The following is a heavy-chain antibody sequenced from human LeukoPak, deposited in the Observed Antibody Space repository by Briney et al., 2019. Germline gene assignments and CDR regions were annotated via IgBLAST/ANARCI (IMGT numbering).Heavy chain of an antibody. Sequence: PGGSLRLSCAASGFTFDDYAMHWVRQAPGKGLEWVSAISGSGGSTYYADSVKGRFTISRDNSKNTLYLQMNSLRAEDTAVYYCAAPRKYCSSTSCYLDVWGQGTTVTVSS. CDR2: ISGSGGST. V-gene: IGHV3-23*01. D-gene: IGHD2-2*01. CDR3: AAPRKYCSSTSCYLDV. J-gene: IGHJ6*02. CDR1: GFTFDDYA.